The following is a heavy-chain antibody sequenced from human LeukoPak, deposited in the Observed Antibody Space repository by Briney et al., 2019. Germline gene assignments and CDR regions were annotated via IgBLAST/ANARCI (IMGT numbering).Heavy chain of an antibody. CDR1: GGSISSGGYS. Sequence: SETLSLTCAVSGGSISSGGYSWSWIRQPPGKGLEWIGYIYHSGSTYCNPSLKSRVTISVDRSKNQFSLKLSSVTAADTAVYYCARVSTTGKATNWFDPWGQGTLVTVSS. V-gene: IGHV4-30-2*01. D-gene: IGHD4-17*01. CDR2: IYHSGST. J-gene: IGHJ5*02. CDR3: ARVSTTGKATNWFDP.